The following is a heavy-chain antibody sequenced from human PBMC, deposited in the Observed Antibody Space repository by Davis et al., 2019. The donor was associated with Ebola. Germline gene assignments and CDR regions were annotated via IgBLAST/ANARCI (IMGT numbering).Heavy chain of an antibody. D-gene: IGHD3-22*01. Sequence: SETLSLTCAVSGGSISSGGYYWRWIRQPPGKGLEWIGEINPSGSTYYNPSLKSRVTISVDTSKNQFSLKLSSVTAADTAVYYCARAELGYYYDSSGYYAVGGWFDPWGQGTLVTVSS. CDR3: ARAELGYYYDSSGYYAVGGWFDP. CDR2: INPSGST. V-gene: IGHV4-39*01. J-gene: IGHJ5*02. CDR1: GGSISSGGYY.